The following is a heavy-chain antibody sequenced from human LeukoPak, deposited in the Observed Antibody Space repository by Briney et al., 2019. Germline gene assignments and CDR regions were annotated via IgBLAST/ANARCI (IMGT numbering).Heavy chain of an antibody. V-gene: IGHV1-69*06. CDR1: GGTFSSYA. D-gene: IGHD2-15*01. J-gene: IGHJ4*02. Sequence: ASVKVSCKASGGTFSSYAISWVRQGPGQGLEWMGGIIPIFGTANYAQKFQGRVTITADKSTSTAYMELSSLRSEDTAVYYCARDVLGYCSGGSCYSDYWGQGTLVTVSS. CDR2: IIPIFGTA. CDR3: ARDVLGYCSGGSCYSDY.